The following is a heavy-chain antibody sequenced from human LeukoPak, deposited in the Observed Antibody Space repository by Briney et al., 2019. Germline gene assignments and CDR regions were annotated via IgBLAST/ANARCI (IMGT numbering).Heavy chain of an antibody. V-gene: IGHV3-23*01. D-gene: IGHD6-25*01. Sequence: GSLRLSCAASGFTFSTYAMSWVRQAPGKGLEWVSIIGGSSRHIYYADSVKGRFTISRDNSKNTLYLQMTSLRAEDTAVYYCAKDLDGFWGQGTLVTVSS. CDR2: IGGSSRHI. J-gene: IGHJ4*02. CDR1: GFTFSTYA. CDR3: AKDLDGF.